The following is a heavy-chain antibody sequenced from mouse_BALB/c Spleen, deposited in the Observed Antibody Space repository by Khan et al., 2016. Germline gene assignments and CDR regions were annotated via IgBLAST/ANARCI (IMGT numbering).Heavy chain of an antibody. Sequence: IQLQQSGAELVKPGASVKLSCTASGFNIQDTYMHWVKQRPEQGLEWIGRIDPANDNTKYDPKFQGKATITADTSSNTAYLQLSSLTSEDTAVYYCARGYYGTSHFDYWGQGTTFTVSS. V-gene: IGHV14-3*02. D-gene: IGHD1-1*01. J-gene: IGHJ2*01. CDR1: GFNIQDTY. CDR3: ARGYYGTSHFDY. CDR2: IDPANDNT.